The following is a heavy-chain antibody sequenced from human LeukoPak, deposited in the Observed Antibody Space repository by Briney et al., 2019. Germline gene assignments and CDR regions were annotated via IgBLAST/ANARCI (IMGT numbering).Heavy chain of an antibody. CDR1: GFTFSSYA. CDR2: ISYDGSNK. J-gene: IGHJ4*02. Sequence: GGSLRLSCAASGFTFSSYAMHWVRQAPGKGLEWVAVISYDGSNKYYADSVKGRFTISRDNPKNTLYLQMNSLRAEDTAVYYCAREPYYGSGSYYFDYWGQGTLVTVSS. V-gene: IGHV3-30*04. CDR3: AREPYYGSGSYYFDY. D-gene: IGHD3-10*01.